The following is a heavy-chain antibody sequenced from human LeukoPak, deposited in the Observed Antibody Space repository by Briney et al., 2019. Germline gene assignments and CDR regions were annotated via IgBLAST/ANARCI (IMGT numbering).Heavy chain of an antibody. J-gene: IGHJ5*02. D-gene: IGHD3-10*01. CDR3: ATGKITMVRGVIIGTSFDP. Sequence: ASVKVSCKASGYTFTSYYMHWVRQAPGQGLEWMGIINPSGGSTSYAQKFQGRVTMTEDTSTDTAYMELSSLRSEDTAVYYCATGKITMVRGVIIGTSFDPWGQGTLVTVSS. V-gene: IGHV1-46*01. CDR1: GYTFTSYY. CDR2: INPSGGST.